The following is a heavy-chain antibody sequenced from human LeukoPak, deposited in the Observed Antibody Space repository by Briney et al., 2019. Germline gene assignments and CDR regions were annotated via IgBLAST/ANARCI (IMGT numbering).Heavy chain of an antibody. J-gene: IGHJ4*02. CDR1: GFTFSSYE. D-gene: IGHD1-1*01. V-gene: IGHV3-48*03. CDR3: ARDQLEGTHDY. CDR2: ISSSGSTI. Sequence: GGSLRLSCAASGFTFSSYEMNWVRQAPGKGLEWVSYISSSGSTIYYADSVKGRFTISRDNAKNSLYLQMNSLRAEDAAVYYRARDQLEGTHDYWGQGTLVTVSS.